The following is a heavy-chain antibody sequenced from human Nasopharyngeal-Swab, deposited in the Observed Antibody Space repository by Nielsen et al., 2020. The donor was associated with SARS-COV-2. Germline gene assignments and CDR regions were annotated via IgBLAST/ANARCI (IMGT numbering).Heavy chain of an antibody. CDR1: GFTFGDYA. J-gene: IGHJ3*02. Sequence: GESLKISCTASGFTFGDYAMSWVRQAPGKGLEWVGFIRSKAYGGTTEYAASVKGRFTISRDDSKSIAYLQMNSLKTEDTAVYYCTGREIVVVTTGAFDSWGQGTMVTVSS. V-gene: IGHV3-49*04. D-gene: IGHD3-22*01. CDR3: TGREIVVVTTGAFDS. CDR2: IRSKAYGGTT.